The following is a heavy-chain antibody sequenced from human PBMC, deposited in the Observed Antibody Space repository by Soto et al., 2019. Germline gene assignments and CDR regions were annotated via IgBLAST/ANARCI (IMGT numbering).Heavy chain of an antibody. J-gene: IGHJ4*02. CDR1: GGSINTFY. CDR3: AREGSYSAYNFAHGIQLWSFDF. V-gene: IGHV4-4*07. CDR2: IFSSGST. Sequence: SETLSLTCTVSGGSINTFYWSWVRQPGGKGLECIGRIFSSGSTSFNPSLESRVAMSVDTSKNHFSLNLSSVTAADMAVYYCAREGSYSAYNFAHGIQLWSFDFWGQGALVTVSS. D-gene: IGHD5-12*01.